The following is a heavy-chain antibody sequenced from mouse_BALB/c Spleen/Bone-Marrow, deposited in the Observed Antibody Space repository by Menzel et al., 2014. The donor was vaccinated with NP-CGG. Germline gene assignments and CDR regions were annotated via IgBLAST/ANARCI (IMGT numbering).Heavy chain of an antibody. Sequence: EVQLVESGGGLAKPGGSLKLSCAASGFTFNSYGMSWVRQTPEKRLEWVATICGGGSYTFYPDSVKGRFTISRDNAKNNLYLQLSSLRSEDTALYYCARHAYYDQTEVSFVYWGQGTLVTVSA. J-gene: IGHJ3*01. CDR1: GFTFNSYG. V-gene: IGHV5-9-2*01. CDR3: ARHAYYDQTEVSFVY. D-gene: IGHD2-4*01. CDR2: ICGGGSYT.